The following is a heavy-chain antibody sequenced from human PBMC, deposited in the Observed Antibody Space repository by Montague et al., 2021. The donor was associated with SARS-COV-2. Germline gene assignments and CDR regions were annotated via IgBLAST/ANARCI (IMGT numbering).Heavy chain of an antibody. CDR1: GGSISSYY. V-gene: IGHV4-59*12. J-gene: IGHJ5*02. CDR2: IYYSGST. CDR3: ARGRKDLGAYDEFWSGYYWSGQNCFDP. Sequence: SETLSLTCTVSGGSISSYYWSWIRQPPGKGLEWIGYIYYSGSTNYNPSXXSRVTISVDTSKNQFSLKLSSVTAADTAVYYCARGRKDLGAYDEFWSGYYWSGQNCFDPWGQGTLVTVSS. D-gene: IGHD3-3*01.